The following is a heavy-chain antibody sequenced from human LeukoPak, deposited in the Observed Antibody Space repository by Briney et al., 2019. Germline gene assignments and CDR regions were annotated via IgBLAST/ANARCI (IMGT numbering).Heavy chain of an antibody. D-gene: IGHD6-19*01. J-gene: IGHJ4*02. CDR2: IYHSGST. V-gene: IGHV4-38-2*01. CDR3: ARNLPNSSGWYGGFDY. Sequence: PSETLSLTCAVSGYSISSGYYWGWIRQPPGKGLEWIGSIYHSGSTYYNPSLESRVTISVDTSKNQFPLRLSSVTAADTAVYYCARNLPNSSGWYGGFDYWGQGTLVTVSS. CDR1: GYSISSGYY.